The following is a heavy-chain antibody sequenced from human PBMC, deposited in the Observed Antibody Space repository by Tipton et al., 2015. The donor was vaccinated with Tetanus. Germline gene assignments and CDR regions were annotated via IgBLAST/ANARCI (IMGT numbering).Heavy chain of an antibody. Sequence: SLRLSCAASGFIFSSYGIHWVRQAPRKGLEWVAVSWYDGTDKYYADSVKGRFTISRDNSKNTLYLQMNSLRAEDTAVYYCAREADCSGGSCFSGDFDNWGQGTQVTVSS. D-gene: IGHD2-15*01. V-gene: IGHV3-33*01. J-gene: IGHJ4*02. CDR1: GFIFSSYG. CDR3: AREADCSGGSCFSGDFDN. CDR2: SWYDGTDK.